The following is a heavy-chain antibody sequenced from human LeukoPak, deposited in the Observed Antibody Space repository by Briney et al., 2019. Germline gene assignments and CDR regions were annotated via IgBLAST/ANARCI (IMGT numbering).Heavy chain of an antibody. CDR2: VYYSGST. Sequence: SETLSLTCTVSGGSISSYYWSWIRQPPGKGLEWIGYVYYSGSTNYNPSLKSRVTISVDTSKNQFSLKLSSVTAADTAVYYCARDGCSGGSCYGENDYWGQGTLVTVSS. V-gene: IGHV4-59*01. CDR3: ARDGCSGGSCYGENDY. J-gene: IGHJ4*02. CDR1: GGSISSYY. D-gene: IGHD2-15*01.